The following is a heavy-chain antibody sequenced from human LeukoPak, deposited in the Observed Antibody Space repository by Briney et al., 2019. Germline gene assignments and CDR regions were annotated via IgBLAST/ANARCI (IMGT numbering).Heavy chain of an antibody. Sequence: PSETLSLTCAVYGESFSIYYYSWIRQSPGKGLEWIGEINHGGRTKYNPSLKSRVTISVDTSKNQFSLKLSSVTAADTAVYYCARVRFGEGGFDYWGQGTLVTVSS. V-gene: IGHV4-34*01. CDR1: GESFSIYY. J-gene: IGHJ4*02. CDR3: ARVRFGEGGFDY. D-gene: IGHD3-10*01. CDR2: INHGGRT.